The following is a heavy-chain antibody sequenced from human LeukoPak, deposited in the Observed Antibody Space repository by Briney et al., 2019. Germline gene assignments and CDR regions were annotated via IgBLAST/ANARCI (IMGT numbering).Heavy chain of an antibody. J-gene: IGHJ4*02. CDR3: ARRIRGYSYGYLGY. CDR2: IYYSGST. Sequence: SETLSLTCTVSGGSISSSSYYWGWIRQPPGKGLEWIGSIYYSGSTNYNPSLKSRVTISVDTSKNQFSLKLSSVTAADTAVYYCARRIRGYSYGYLGYWGQGTLVTVSS. D-gene: IGHD5-18*01. V-gene: IGHV4-39*07. CDR1: GGSISSSSYY.